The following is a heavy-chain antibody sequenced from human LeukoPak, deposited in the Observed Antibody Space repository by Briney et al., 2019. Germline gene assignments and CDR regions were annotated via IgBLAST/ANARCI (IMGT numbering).Heavy chain of an antibody. CDR3: ARGMYNWNDDGSFDY. CDR1: GGSISSYY. J-gene: IGHJ4*02. D-gene: IGHD1-1*01. CDR2: IYTSGST. V-gene: IGHV4-4*07. Sequence: PSETLSLTCTVSGGSISSYYWSWIRQPAGKGLEWIGRIYTSGSTNYNPFLKSRVTMSVDTSKNQFSLKLSSVTAADTAVYYCARGMYNWNDDGSFDYWGQGTLVTVSS.